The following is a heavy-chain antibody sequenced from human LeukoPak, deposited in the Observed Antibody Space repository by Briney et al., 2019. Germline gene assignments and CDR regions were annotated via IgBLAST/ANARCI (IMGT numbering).Heavy chain of an antibody. Sequence: PSETLSLTCTVSGYSITSGYYWVWIRQPPGKGLEWIGAVYHSGSTYYNPSLKSRVARSVDTSKNLFSLNLYSVTAADTAVYFCARSGPYYYHYLDVWGKGTMVTVSS. J-gene: IGHJ6*03. V-gene: IGHV4-38-2*02. CDR3: ARSGPYYYHYLDV. CDR2: VYHSGST. D-gene: IGHD3-10*01. CDR1: GYSITSGYY.